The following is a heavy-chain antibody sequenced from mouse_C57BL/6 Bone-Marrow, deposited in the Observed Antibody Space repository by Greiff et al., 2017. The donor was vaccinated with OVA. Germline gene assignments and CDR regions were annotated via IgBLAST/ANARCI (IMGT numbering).Heavy chain of an antibody. V-gene: IGHV5-4*03. Sequence: EVKLVESGGGLVKPGGSLKLSCAASGFTFSSYAMSWVRQTPEKRLEWVATISDGGSYTYYPDNVKGRFTISRDNAKNNLYLQMSHLKSEDTAMYYCANTTVVATRYFDVWGTGTTVTVSS. CDR3: ANTTVVATRYFDV. D-gene: IGHD1-1*01. J-gene: IGHJ1*03. CDR1: GFTFSSYA. CDR2: ISDGGSYT.